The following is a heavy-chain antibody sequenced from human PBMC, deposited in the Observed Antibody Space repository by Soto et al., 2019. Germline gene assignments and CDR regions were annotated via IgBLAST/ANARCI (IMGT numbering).Heavy chain of an antibody. V-gene: IGHV3-74*01. CDR2: INHDGSDP. CDR3: ARGDVNYSSFAF. Sequence: EVQLVESGGGLFQAEGSLRLSCEASGFTFSHYWMHWVRQAPGKGLVWVSRINHDGSDPNYADSVKGRFTISRDNAKNTVYLQMSSLRVEDTAVYYCARGDVNYSSFAFGGQGSLVTVSS. D-gene: IGHD2-21*01. J-gene: IGHJ4*02. CDR1: GFTFSHYW.